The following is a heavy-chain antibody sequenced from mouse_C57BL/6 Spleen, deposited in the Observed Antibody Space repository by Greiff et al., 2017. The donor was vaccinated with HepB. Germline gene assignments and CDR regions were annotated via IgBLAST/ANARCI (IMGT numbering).Heavy chain of an antibody. D-gene: IGHD4-1*01. CDR2: ISDGGSYT. Sequence: DVKLVESGGGLVKPGGSLKLSCAASGFTFSSYAMSWVRQTPEKRLEWVATISDGGSYTYYPDNVKGRFTISRDNAKNNLYLQMSHLKSEDTAMYYCARETGTFDYWGQGTTLTVSS. J-gene: IGHJ2*01. CDR1: GFTFSSYA. CDR3: ARETGTFDY. V-gene: IGHV5-4*01.